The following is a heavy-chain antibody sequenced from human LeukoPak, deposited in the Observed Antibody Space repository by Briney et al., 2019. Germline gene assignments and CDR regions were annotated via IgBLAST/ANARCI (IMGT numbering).Heavy chain of an antibody. Sequence: GGSLRLSCAASGFTFSSYGMSWVSQAPGKGLEWVSAISGSGGSTYYADSVKGRFTISRDNSKNTLYLQMNSLRAEDTAVYYCAKEANYYDTRGYYPKSYYYYMDVWGKGTTVTVSS. V-gene: IGHV3-23*01. D-gene: IGHD3-22*01. CDR1: GFTFSSYG. CDR2: ISGSGGST. J-gene: IGHJ6*03. CDR3: AKEANYYDTRGYYPKSYYYYMDV.